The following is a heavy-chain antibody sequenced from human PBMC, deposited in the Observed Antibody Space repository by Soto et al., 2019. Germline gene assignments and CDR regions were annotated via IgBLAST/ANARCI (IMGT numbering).Heavy chain of an antibody. D-gene: IGHD4-17*01. CDR1: GGSISSSSYY. CDR2: IYYSGST. Sequence: NPSETLSLTCTVSGGSISSSSYYWGWIRQPPGKGLEWIGSIYYSGSTYYNPSLKSRVTISVDTSKNQFSLKLSSVTAADTAVYYCARHQLRWYRFDYWGQGTLVTVSS. CDR3: ARHQLRWYRFDY. V-gene: IGHV4-39*01. J-gene: IGHJ4*02.